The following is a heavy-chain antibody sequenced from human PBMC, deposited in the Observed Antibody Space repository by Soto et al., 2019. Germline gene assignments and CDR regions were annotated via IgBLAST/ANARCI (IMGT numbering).Heavy chain of an antibody. J-gene: IGHJ4*02. CDR3: ARDSDPRMGRAGLTDDFDY. CDR2: ISYDGKTE. CDR1: GFTFTQFA. V-gene: IGHV3-30*04. Sequence: QVQLLESGGGVGQPGKSLTLSCAASGFTFTQFAMHWVRQAPGQGLEWVAVISYDGKTEYYSESVEGRFTISRDDSKETIYLRINSLKTDETAIYYCARDSDPRMGRAGLTDDFDYWGQGTLVTVSS. D-gene: IGHD3-10*01.